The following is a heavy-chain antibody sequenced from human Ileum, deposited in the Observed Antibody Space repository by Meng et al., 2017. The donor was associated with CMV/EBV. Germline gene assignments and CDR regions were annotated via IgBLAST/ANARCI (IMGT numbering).Heavy chain of an antibody. V-gene: IGHV3-48*03. Sequence: GESLKISCAASGFSFTSYEFSWVRQAPGKGLEWISYIATGDRFGGRKTKYADSVKGRFTNSRDDAKNSLYLQMNSLRAEDTAVYYCARDRYCHNGVGYASPPPYYYGMGVWGQGTTVTVSS. CDR1: GFSFTSYE. CDR2: IATGDRFGGRKT. J-gene: IGHJ6*02. CDR3: ARDRYCHNGVGYASPPPYYYGMGV. D-gene: IGHD2-8*01.